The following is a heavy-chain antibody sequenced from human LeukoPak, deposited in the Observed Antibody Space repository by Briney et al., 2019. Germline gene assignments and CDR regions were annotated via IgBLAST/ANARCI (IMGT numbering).Heavy chain of an antibody. Sequence: PSETLSLTCAVYGGSFSGYYWSWIRQPPGKGLEWIGYIYYSGSTNYNPSLKSRVTISVDTSKNQFSLKLSSVTAADTAVYYCARAHPPLADYFDYWGQGTLVTVSS. CDR3: ARAHPPLADYFDY. CDR2: IYYSGST. V-gene: IGHV4-59*01. J-gene: IGHJ4*02. CDR1: GGSFSGYY.